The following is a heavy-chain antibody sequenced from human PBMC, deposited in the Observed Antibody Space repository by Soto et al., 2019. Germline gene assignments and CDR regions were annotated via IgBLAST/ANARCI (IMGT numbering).Heavy chain of an antibody. CDR3: ARIRHYDYVWGSYRYRYFDY. D-gene: IGHD3-16*02. CDR1: GGSFSWYY. V-gene: IGHV4-34*01. CDR2: INHSGST. J-gene: IGHJ4*02. Sequence: SETRSLTCAVYGGSFSWYYWSWIRQPPGKGLEWIGEINHSGSTNYNPSLKSRVTISVDTSKNQFSLKLSSVTAADTAVYYCARIRHYDYVWGSYRYRYFDYWGQGTLVTVSS.